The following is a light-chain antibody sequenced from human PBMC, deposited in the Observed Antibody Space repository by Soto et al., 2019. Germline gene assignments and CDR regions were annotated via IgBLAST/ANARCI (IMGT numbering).Light chain of an antibody. CDR2: EVS. Sequence: QSALTQPASVSGSPGQSITISCTGTSSDVGGYDYVSWYQLHPGKAPKLIVFEVSNRPSGVSYRFSGSKSGNTASLIISGLQAEDEADYYCGTWDSSLSAVVFGGGTKVTVL. V-gene: IGLV2-14*01. CDR1: SSDVGGYDY. CDR3: GTWDSSLSAVV. J-gene: IGLJ2*01.